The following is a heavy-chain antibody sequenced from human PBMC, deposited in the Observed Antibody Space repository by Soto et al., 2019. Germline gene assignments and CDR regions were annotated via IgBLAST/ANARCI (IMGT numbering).Heavy chain of an antibody. Sequence: PSETLSLTCTVSNGSISGYYWTWIRQPPGKGLEWIGYIYYSGIARYNPSLESRVTLSVDASKNQLSLRLNSVTAADTAVYHCARVGVGIGNHSDSWGQGTLVTV. J-gene: IGHJ4*02. CDR3: ARVGVGIGNHSDS. CDR2: IYYSGIA. V-gene: IGHV4-59*01. D-gene: IGHD1-26*01. CDR1: NGSISGYY.